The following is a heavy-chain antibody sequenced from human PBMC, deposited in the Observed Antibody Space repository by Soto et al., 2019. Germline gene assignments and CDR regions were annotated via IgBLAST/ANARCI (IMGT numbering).Heavy chain of an antibody. CDR2: INPNSGGT. CDR3: ARDQGITTFGVYSMYYYGMDV. Sequence: ASVKVSCKASGYTFTGYYMHWVRQAPGQGLEWMGWINPNSGGTNYAQKFQGWVTMTRDTSISTTYMELSRLRSDDTAVYYCARDQGITTFGVYSMYYYGMDVWGPGTTVTVS. CDR1: GYTFTGYY. J-gene: IGHJ6*02. D-gene: IGHD3-3*01. V-gene: IGHV1-2*04.